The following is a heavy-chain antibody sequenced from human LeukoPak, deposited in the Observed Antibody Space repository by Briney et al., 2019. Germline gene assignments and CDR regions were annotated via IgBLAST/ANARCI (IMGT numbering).Heavy chain of an antibody. J-gene: IGHJ6*03. D-gene: IGHD4-11*01. CDR3: AKAGSNYGYYYYYYMDV. Sequence: GGSLRLSCAASGFTFSSYAMRWVRQAPGKGLEWVSGISSSGDSTYYGDSVKGRFTISRDNSKNTLYLQMNSLRAEDTALYYCAKAGSNYGYYYYYYMDVWGKGTTVTVSS. CDR2: ISSSGDST. V-gene: IGHV3-23*01. CDR1: GFTFSSYA.